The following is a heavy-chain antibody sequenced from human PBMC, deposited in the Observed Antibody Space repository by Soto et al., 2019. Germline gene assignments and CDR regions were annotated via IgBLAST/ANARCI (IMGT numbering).Heavy chain of an antibody. CDR2: INYSGTT. Sequence: SETLSLTCTVSGGSFSSSYYYWGWIRQPPGKGLEWIASINYSGTTYYNPSLKSRVTISVDTSKNQFSLKLSSVIAADTAVFYCARHYNRGSFDIWGQGTMVTVSS. CDR3: ARHYNRGSFDI. J-gene: IGHJ3*02. D-gene: IGHD3-10*01. V-gene: IGHV4-39*01. CDR1: GGSFSSSYYY.